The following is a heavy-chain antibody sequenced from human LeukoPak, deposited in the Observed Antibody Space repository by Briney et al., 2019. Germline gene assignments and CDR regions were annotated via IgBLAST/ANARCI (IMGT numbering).Heavy chain of an antibody. J-gene: IGHJ4*02. CDR3: AKGVAYGSSALDY. V-gene: IGHV3-30*18. CDR1: GFTFSSRA. Sequence: GGSLRLSCAASGFTFSSRAMYWVRQAPGKGLEWVAGLSYDGSNTYYVDSVKGRFTISGDNSKNTLYLQMDSLRTEDTAVYYCAKGVAYGSSALDYWGQGTLVTVSS. D-gene: IGHD3-10*01. CDR2: LSYDGSNT.